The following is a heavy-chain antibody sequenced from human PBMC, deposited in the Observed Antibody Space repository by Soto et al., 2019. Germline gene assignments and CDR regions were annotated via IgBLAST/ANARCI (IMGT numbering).Heavy chain of an antibody. V-gene: IGHV3-15*01. Sequence: GSLRLSCAASGFTFSNAWMSWVRQAPGKGLEWVGRIKSKTDGGTTDYAAPVKGRFTISRDDSKNTLYLQMNSLKTEDTAVYYCTTDPRITIITEHYCGPGTRLTVSS. J-gene: IGHJ4*02. CDR3: TTDPRITIITEHY. D-gene: IGHD3-22*01. CDR1: GFTFSNAW. CDR2: IKSKTDGGTT.